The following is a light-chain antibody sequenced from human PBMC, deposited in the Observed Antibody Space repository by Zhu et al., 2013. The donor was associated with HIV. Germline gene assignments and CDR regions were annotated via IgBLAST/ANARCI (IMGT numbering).Light chain of an antibody. CDR2: KAS. CDR1: QGIRND. CDR3: QQSYTTPQT. Sequence: DIQMTQSPSSLSASVGDRVTITCRASQGIRNDLGWYQQKPGKAPKRLMYKASTLQSGVPSRFSGSGSGTDFTLTISSLLPEDSATYYCQQSYTTPQTFGQGTKVEIK. V-gene: IGKV1-39*01. J-gene: IGKJ1*01.